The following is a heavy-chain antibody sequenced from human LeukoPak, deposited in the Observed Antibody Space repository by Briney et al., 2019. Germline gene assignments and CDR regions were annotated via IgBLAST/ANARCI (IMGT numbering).Heavy chain of an antibody. Sequence: SETLSLTCTVSGGSISSSGYYWGWIRQPPGKGLEWIGSVYYSGNTYYNPSLKSRVTISVDTSKNQFSLNLSSVTAADTAVYYCARHGPLTSPFLYWGQRTLVTVSS. CDR1: GGSISSSGYY. CDR2: VYYSGNT. J-gene: IGHJ4*02. V-gene: IGHV4-39*01. CDR3: ARHGPLTSPFLY. D-gene: IGHD3-3*01.